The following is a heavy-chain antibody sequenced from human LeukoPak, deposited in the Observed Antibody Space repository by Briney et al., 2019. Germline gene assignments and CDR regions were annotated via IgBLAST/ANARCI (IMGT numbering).Heavy chain of an antibody. V-gene: IGHV1-2*02. CDR2: INPNSGGT. Sequence: ASVKVSCKASGYTFTGYYMHWVRQAPGQGLEWMGWINPNSGGTNYAQKFQGRVTMTRDTSISTAYMELSRLRSDDTAVYYCARETFSTVSSDYWGQGTLVTVSS. CDR3: ARETFSTVSSDY. D-gene: IGHD4-11*01. J-gene: IGHJ4*02. CDR1: GYTFTGYY.